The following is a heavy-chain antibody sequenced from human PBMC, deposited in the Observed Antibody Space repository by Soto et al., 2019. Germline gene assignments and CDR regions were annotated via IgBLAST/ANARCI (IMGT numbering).Heavy chain of an antibody. V-gene: IGHV3-11*05. D-gene: IGHD1-26*01. CDR3: ARDRGWWWALHDAFDM. J-gene: IGHJ3*02. CDR2: ISSSSSYT. Sequence: QVQLVESGGGLVKPGGSLRLSCAASGFTFSDYYMSWIRQAPGKGLEWVSYISSSSSYTNYADSVKGRFTISRDNAKNSLYVQMTSLRAEDTAVYYCARDRGWWWALHDAFDMWGQGTMVTVSS. CDR1: GFTFSDYY.